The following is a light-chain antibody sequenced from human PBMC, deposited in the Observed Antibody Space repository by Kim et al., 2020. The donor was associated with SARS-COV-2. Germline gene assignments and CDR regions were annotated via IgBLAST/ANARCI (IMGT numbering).Light chain of an antibody. CDR1: QSVSSY. CDR3: QQRSDYT. V-gene: IGKV3-11*01. J-gene: IGKJ2*01. CDR2: DAA. Sequence: EIVLTQSPATLSLSPGERATLSCRASQSVSSYLAWYQQKPGKDPRLLIYDAANRATVIPARFSGSGSGTDFTLTISSLEPEDFVVYYRQQRSDYTFGQGTKLEI.